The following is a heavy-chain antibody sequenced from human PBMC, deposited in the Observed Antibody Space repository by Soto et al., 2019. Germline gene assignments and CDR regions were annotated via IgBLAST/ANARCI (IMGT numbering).Heavy chain of an antibody. J-gene: IGHJ5*02. V-gene: IGHV1-46*03. CDR1: GYTFTSYY. D-gene: IGHD3-16*01. Sequence: ASVKVSCKASGYTFTSYYMHWVRQAPGQGLEWMGIINPSSGSTSYAQKFQGRVTMTRDTSTSTVYMELSSLRSEDTAVYYCARVGGAREYWFDPWGQGTLVTVSS. CDR2: INPSSGST. CDR3: ARVGGAREYWFDP.